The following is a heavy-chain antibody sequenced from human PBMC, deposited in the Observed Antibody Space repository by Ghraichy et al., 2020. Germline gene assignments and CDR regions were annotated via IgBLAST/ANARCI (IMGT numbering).Heavy chain of an antibody. CDR2: INPNSGGT. V-gene: IGHV1-2*02. Sequence: ASVKVSCKASGYTFTGYYMHWVRQAPGQGLEWMGWINPNSGGTNYAQKFQGRVTMTRDTSISTAYMELSRLRSDDTAVYYCARGDIVVVPAAILFWGQGTLVTVSS. CDR3: ARGDIVVVPAAILF. J-gene: IGHJ4*02. CDR1: GYTFTGYY. D-gene: IGHD2-2*02.